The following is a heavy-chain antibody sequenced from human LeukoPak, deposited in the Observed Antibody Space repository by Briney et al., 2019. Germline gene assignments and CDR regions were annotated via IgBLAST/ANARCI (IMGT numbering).Heavy chain of an antibody. Sequence: GGSLRLSCAASGFTFSSYGMHWVRQAPGKGLEWVAVIRYGGSNKYYADSVKGRFTISRDNSKNTLYLQMNSLRAEDTAVYYCAKESGVGGYCSSTSCYFDYWGQGTLVTVSS. CDR3: AKESGVGGYCSSTSCYFDY. CDR1: GFTFSSYG. V-gene: IGHV3-30*02. D-gene: IGHD2-2*01. CDR2: IRYGGSNK. J-gene: IGHJ4*02.